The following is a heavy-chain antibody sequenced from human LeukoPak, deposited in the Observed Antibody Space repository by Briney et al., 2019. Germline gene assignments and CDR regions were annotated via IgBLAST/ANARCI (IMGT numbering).Heavy chain of an antibody. CDR2: ISGSGGST. V-gene: IGHV3-23*01. J-gene: IGHJ3*02. CDR3: AKDYRPGIAAAGTGAFDI. Sequence: GGSLRLSCAASGFTFSSYAMSWVRQAPGKGLEWVSAISGSGGSTYYADSVKGRFTISRDNSKNTLYLQMNSLRAEDTAVYYCAKDYRPGIAAAGTGAFDIWGQGTMVTVSS. CDR1: GFTFSSYA. D-gene: IGHD6-13*01.